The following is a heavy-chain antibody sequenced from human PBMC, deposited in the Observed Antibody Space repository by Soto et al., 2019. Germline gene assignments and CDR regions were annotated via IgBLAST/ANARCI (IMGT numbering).Heavy chain of an antibody. CDR3: ARGGSTDYDFWSGLREDY. CDR1: GFTFSSYW. J-gene: IGHJ4*02. Sequence: EVQLVESGGALVQPGGSLRLSCAASGFTFSSYWMTWVRQAPGEGLEWVANIRQDGTEKYYVDSVKGRFTISRDNARKSLYLQINSLRVEDTAVYYCARGGSTDYDFWSGLREDYWGQGTLVTVSS. CDR2: IRQDGTEK. D-gene: IGHD3-3*01. V-gene: IGHV3-7*01.